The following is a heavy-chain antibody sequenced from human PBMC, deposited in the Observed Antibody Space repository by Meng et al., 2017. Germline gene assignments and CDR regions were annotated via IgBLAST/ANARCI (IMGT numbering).Heavy chain of an antibody. CDR3: AKGYYDSGP. CDR1: GFTFSSYG. D-gene: IGHD5-12*01. J-gene: IGHJ5*02. CDR2: ISYGASTK. V-gene: IGHV3-30*18. Sequence: QVQLVESGGGVVQPGRSLRLSCTASGFTFSSYGRHWVRQAPGKGPECVALISYGASTKYHADPVKGRFTISRDNSKNTLYLEMNSLRAEDTAVYYCAKGYYDSGPWGQGTLVTVSS.